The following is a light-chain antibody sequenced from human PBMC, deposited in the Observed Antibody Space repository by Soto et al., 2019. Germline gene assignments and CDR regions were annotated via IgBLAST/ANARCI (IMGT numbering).Light chain of an antibody. CDR2: GNS. V-gene: IGLV1-40*01. J-gene: IGLJ2*01. CDR3: LSYDSSLSGVV. CDR1: SSNIGAGYD. Sequence: QSVLTQPPSVSGAPGQRVTISCTGSSSNIGAGYDVHWYQQLPGTAPKLLIYGNSNRPSGVPDRFSGSKSGTSASLPITGLQAEDEADYYCLSYDSSLSGVVFGGGTKLTVL.